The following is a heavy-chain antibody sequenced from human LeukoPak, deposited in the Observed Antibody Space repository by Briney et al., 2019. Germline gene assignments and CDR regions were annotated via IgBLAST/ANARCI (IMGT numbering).Heavy chain of an antibody. CDR2: IYPGDSDT. D-gene: IGHD2-8*01. V-gene: IGHV5-51*01. CDR1: GYSFTSYW. CDR3: ARSGYCTNGVCYDFDY. Sequence: GESLKISCKGSGYSFTSYWIGWVRQMPGKGLEWMGIIYPGDSDTRYSPSFQGQVTISADKSISTAYLQRSSLKASDTAMYYCARSGYCTNGVCYDFDYWGQGTLVTVSS. J-gene: IGHJ4*02.